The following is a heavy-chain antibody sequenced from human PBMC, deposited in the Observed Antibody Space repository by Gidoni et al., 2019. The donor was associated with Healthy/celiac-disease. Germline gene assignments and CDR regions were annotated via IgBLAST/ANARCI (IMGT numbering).Heavy chain of an antibody. J-gene: IGHJ4*02. CDR1: GYTFPSYG. D-gene: IGHD1-26*01. CDR3: ARVSSRIVGAAFDY. Sequence: QVQLEQSGAEVKKPGASVKVYCKASGYTFPSYGISGVRQATGQGLEWMGWIIAYNGNTNYAQKTQGRVTMTTDTSTSTASLALRSLRSDDTAVYYCARVSSRIVGAAFDYWGQGTLVTVSS. V-gene: IGHV1-18*04. CDR2: IIAYNGNT.